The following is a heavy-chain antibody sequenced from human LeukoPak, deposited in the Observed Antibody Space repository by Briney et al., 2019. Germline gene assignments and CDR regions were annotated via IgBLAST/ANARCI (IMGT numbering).Heavy chain of an antibody. Sequence: GGSLRLSCAASGFTFDDYAMHWVRQAPGKGLEWVSGISWNSGSIGYADSVKGRFTISRDNAKNSLYLQMNSLRAEDTALYYCASSGSYLASFDYWGQGTLVTVSS. CDR1: GFTFDDYA. J-gene: IGHJ4*02. D-gene: IGHD1-26*01. CDR2: ISWNSGSI. CDR3: ASSGSYLASFDY. V-gene: IGHV3-9*01.